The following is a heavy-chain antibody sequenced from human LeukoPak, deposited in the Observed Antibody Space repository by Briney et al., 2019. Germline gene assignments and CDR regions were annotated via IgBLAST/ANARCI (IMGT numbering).Heavy chain of an antibody. J-gene: IGHJ4*02. D-gene: IGHD4-17*01. CDR2: INPNSGGT. CDR3: ARVYGDYPFHFDY. CDR1: GYTFTGYY. V-gene: IGHV1-2*02. Sequence: ASVKVSCQASGYTFTGYYMYWVRQAPGQGLEWMGWINPNSGGTNYAQKFQGRVTMTRDTSISTAYMELSRLRSDDTAVYYCARVYGDYPFHFDYWGQGTLVTVSS.